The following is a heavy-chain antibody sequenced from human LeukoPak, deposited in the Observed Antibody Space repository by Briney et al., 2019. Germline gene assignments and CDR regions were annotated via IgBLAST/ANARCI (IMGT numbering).Heavy chain of an antibody. CDR3: ATAGPVRYFDWLLDY. Sequence: ASVTVSCKVSGYTLTELSMHWVRQAPGKGLEWMGGFDPEDGETIYAQKFQGRVTMTEDTSTDTTYMELSSLRSEDTAVYYCATAGPVRYFDWLLDYWGQGTLVTVSS. CDR1: GYTLTELS. J-gene: IGHJ4*02. D-gene: IGHD3-9*01. CDR2: FDPEDGET. V-gene: IGHV1-24*01.